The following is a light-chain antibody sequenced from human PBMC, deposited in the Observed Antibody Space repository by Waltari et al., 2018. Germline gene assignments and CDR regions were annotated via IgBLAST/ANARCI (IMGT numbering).Light chain of an antibody. V-gene: IGLV2-8*01. J-gene: IGLJ2*01. CDR1: STDIGAYKY. CDR3: SSYAGSNKLI. Sequence: QSALTQPPSASGSPGQTVIISSPGTSTDIGAYKYVSWYQQIPGRAPALIIYEVDRRPPGVPDRFSGSKSGNTASLTVSGLQTEDEGDYYCSSYAGSNKLIFGGVTKLTVL. CDR2: EVD.